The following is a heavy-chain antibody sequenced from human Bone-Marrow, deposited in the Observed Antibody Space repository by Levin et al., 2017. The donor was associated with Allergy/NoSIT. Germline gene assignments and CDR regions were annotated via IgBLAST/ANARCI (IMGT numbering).Heavy chain of an antibody. Sequence: GGSLRLSCAASGFTFSSYSIHWVRQAPGKGLEWLTVSSYDGRNKYFADSVKGRFTISRDNSKNTLFLQMNSLRVEDTAVYYCARERSPDSYYYYMGVWGKGTTVTVSS. J-gene: IGHJ6*03. CDR3: ARERSPDSYYYYMGV. CDR1: GFTFSSYS. CDR2: SSYDGRNK. V-gene: IGHV3-30*01.